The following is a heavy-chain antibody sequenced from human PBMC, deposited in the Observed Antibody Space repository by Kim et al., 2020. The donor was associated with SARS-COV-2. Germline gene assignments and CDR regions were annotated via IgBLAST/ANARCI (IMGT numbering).Heavy chain of an antibody. D-gene: IGHD4-17*01. V-gene: IGHV4-34*01. Sequence: PTLTSRVTISVDTSKNQFSLELSSVTAADTAVYYCARVGGYGDYAGWFDPWGQGTLVTVSS. J-gene: IGHJ5*02. CDR3: ARVGGYGDYAGWFDP.